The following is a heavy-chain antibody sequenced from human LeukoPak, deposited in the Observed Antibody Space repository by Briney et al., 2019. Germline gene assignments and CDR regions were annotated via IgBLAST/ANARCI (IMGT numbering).Heavy chain of an antibody. Sequence: PGGSLRLSCAASGFTFSSYWMSWVRQAPGKGLEWVSSISSSSSYIYYADSVKGRFTISRDNAKNPLYLQMNSLRAEDTAVYYCARVEGYCSSTSCPPRDYWGQGTLVTVSS. D-gene: IGHD2-2*01. J-gene: IGHJ4*02. CDR3: ARVEGYCSSTSCPPRDY. V-gene: IGHV3-21*01. CDR2: ISSSSSYI. CDR1: GFTFSSYW.